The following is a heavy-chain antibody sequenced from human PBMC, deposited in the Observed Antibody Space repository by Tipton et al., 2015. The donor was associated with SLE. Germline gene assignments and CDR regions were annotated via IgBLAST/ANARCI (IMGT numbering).Heavy chain of an antibody. CDR3: ARAEGGGCHILMGQRASNWFGR. CDR1: GGSISGRGYS. Sequence: TLSLTCTVSGGSISGRGYSWGWIRQPPGKGLEWIGSVSYDGSTYYAPSLKSRLTISVDTSRSHFSLRLNSVTAADTAIYYCARAEGGGCHILMGQRASNWFGRWGRGSLVTGS. V-gene: IGHV4-39*07. J-gene: IGHJ5*02. D-gene: IGHD3-9*01. CDR2: VSYDGST.